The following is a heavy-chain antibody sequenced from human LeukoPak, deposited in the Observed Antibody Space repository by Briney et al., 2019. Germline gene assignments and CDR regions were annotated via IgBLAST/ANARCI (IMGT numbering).Heavy chain of an antibody. CDR3: ARDGGRREDY. Sequence: GGSLRLSCAASGFTFSYYYMSWIRQAPGKGLEWVSDISGNGAITYYADSVKGRFTISRDNAKNSLYLQMNSLRAEDTAVYYCARDGGRREDYWGQGALVTVSS. CDR2: ISGNGAIT. CDR1: GFTFSYYY. D-gene: IGHD2-15*01. J-gene: IGHJ4*02. V-gene: IGHV3-11*04.